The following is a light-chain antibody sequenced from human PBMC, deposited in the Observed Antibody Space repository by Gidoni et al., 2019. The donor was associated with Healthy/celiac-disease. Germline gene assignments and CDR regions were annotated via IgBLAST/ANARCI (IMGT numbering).Light chain of an antibody. Sequence: YALTQPPSVSVSPGQTASITCSGDKLGDKYACWYQQKPGQSPVLVIYQDSKRPSGIPERFSGSNSGNTATLTISGTQAMDEADYYCQAWDSSTFWVFGGGTKLTVL. J-gene: IGLJ3*02. V-gene: IGLV3-1*01. CDR1: KLGDKY. CDR3: QAWDSSTFWV. CDR2: QDS.